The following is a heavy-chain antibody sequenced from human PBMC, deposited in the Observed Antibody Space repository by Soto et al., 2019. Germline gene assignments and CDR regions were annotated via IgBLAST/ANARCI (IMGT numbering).Heavy chain of an antibody. J-gene: IGHJ6*03. CDR3: TRDQVDSSSWYPSYYYYYMDV. CDR2: ISYDGSNK. V-gene: IGHV3-30*03. CDR1: GFTFSSYG. Sequence: GGSLRLSCAASGFTFSSYGMHWVRQAPGKGLEWVAVISYDGSNKYYADSVKGRFTISRDDSKSITYLQMNSLKTEDTAVYYCTRDQVDSSSWYPSYYYYYMDVWGKGTTVTVSS. D-gene: IGHD6-13*01.